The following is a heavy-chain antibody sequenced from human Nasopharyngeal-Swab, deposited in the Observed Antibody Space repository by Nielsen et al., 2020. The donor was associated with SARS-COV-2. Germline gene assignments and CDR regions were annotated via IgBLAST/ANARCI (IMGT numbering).Heavy chain of an antibody. J-gene: IGHJ4*02. CDR3: AGSLLWFGESPGY. Sequence: GESLKIPCAAFGFTFSSYAMHWVRQAPGKGLEWVAVISYDGSNKYYADSVKGRFTISRDNSKNTLYLQMNSLRAEDTAVYYCAGSLLWFGESPGYWGQGTLVTVSS. CDR2: ISYDGSNK. D-gene: IGHD3-10*01. CDR1: GFTFSSYA. V-gene: IGHV3-30*04.